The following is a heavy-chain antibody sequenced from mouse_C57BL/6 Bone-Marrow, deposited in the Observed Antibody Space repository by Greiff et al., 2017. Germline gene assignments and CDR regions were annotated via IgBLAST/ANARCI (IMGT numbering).Heavy chain of an antibody. D-gene: IGHD2-12*01. CDR3: TSPLRRCFDV. V-gene: IGHV1-15*01. CDR1: GYTFTDYE. CDR2: IDPETGGT. Sequence: VQLQQSGAELVRPGASVTLSCTASGYTFTDYEMHWVKQTPEHGLEWIGAIDPETGGTAYYPKFKGKAILTADESSSTAYMEHRGLTTEDSAVYYCTSPLRRCFDVWGTGTPVTVSS. J-gene: IGHJ1*03.